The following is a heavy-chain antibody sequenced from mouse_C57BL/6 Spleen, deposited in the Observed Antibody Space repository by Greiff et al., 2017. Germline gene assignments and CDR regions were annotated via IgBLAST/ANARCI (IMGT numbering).Heavy chain of an antibody. J-gene: IGHJ4*01. CDR2: IYPGSGST. CDR1: GYTFTSYW. CDR3: ARSTGGDMDY. Sequence: QVQLQQPGAELVKPGASVTLSCTASGYTFTSYWITWVKQRPGQGLEWIGDIYPGSGSTNYNEKFKSKATLTVDTSSSTAYMQLSSLTYEDSAVYYGARSTGGDMDYWGQGTSVTV. V-gene: IGHV1-55*01.